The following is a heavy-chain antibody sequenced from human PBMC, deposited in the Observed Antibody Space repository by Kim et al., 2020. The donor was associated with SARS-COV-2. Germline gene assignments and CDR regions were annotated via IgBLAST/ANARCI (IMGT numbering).Heavy chain of an antibody. CDR2: INSDGSST. D-gene: IGHD4-17*01. CDR1: GFTFSSYW. Sequence: GGSLRLSCAASGFTFSSYWMHWVRQAPGKGLVWVSRINSDGSSTSYADSVKGRFTISRDNAKNTLYLQMNSLRAEDTAVYYCARDWENYGEGRYYFDYWGQGTLVTVSS. V-gene: IGHV3-74*01. J-gene: IGHJ4*02. CDR3: ARDWENYGEGRYYFDY.